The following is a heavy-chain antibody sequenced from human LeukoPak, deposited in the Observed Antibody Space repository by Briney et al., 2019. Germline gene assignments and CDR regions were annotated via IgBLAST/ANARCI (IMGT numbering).Heavy chain of an antibody. V-gene: IGHV3-23*01. CDR1: GFTFSSYA. D-gene: IGHD3-10*01. CDR2: ISGSGGST. J-gene: IGHJ4*02. Sequence: GGSLRLSCAASGFTFSSYAMSWVRQAPGKGLEWVSAISGSGGSTYYADSVKGRFTISRDNSKNTLYLQMNSLRAEDTAVYYCAKYYGSGSYYLWIDYWGQGTLVTVSS. CDR3: AKYYGSGSYYLWIDY.